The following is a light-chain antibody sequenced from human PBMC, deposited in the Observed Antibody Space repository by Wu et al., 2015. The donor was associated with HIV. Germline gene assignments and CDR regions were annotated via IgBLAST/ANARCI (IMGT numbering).Light chain of an antibody. CDR3: QQSYSTPLT. CDR1: QSISTW. CDR2: KTS. V-gene: IGKV1-5*03. Sequence: DIQMTQSRSTLSASVGDRVTITCRASQSISTWLAWYQQKPGKAPNLLIYKTSTLESGVPSRFSGSGSGTEFTLTISSLQPDDFATYYCQQSYSTPLTFGGGTKVEIK. J-gene: IGKJ4*01.